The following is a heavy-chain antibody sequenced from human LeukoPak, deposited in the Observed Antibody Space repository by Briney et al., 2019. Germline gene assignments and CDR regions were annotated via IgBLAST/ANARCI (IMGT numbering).Heavy chain of an antibody. Sequence: GGSLRLSCAASGFTFSSYWMSWVRQAPGKGLEWVANIKQDGSGKYYVDSVKGRFTISRDNAKNSLYLQMNSLRAEDTAVYYCARVSPVVIVVEVAGTGSYFDYWGQGTLVTVSS. CDR3: ARVSPVVIVVEVAGTGSYFDY. CDR1: GFTFSSYW. V-gene: IGHV3-7*03. CDR2: IKQDGSGK. J-gene: IGHJ4*02. D-gene: IGHD6-19*01.